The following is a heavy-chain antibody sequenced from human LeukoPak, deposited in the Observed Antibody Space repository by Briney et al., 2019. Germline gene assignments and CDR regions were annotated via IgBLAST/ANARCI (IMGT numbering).Heavy chain of an antibody. D-gene: IGHD4-17*01. CDR2: INTDNGNT. V-gene: IGHV1-3*04. Sequence: ASVKVSCKASGYTFTNYEMRWVRQAPGQRLEWMGWINTDNGNTKYSQKFQGRVTITRDTSANTAYMELSSLRSEDTAVYYCATTTVTIYYYGLDVWGQGTTVTVSS. CDR3: ATTTVTIYYYGLDV. J-gene: IGHJ6*02. CDR1: GYTFTNYE.